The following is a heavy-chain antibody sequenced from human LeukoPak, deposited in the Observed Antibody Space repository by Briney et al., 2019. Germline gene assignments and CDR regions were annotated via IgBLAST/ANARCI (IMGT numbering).Heavy chain of an antibody. D-gene: IGHD2-15*01. V-gene: IGHV3-48*01. CDR2: ISSSSSTI. CDR3: AREASGHFDC. Sequence: GGSLRLSCAASGFTFSSYSMNWVRQAPGKGLEWVSYISSSSSTIYYADSVKGRFTISRDNAKNSLYLQMNSLRAEDTAVYYCAREASGHFDCWGQGTLVTVSS. CDR1: GFTFSSYS. J-gene: IGHJ4*02.